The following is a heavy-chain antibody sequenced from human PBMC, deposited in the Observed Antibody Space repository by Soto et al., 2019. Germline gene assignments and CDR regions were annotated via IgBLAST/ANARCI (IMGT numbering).Heavy chain of an antibody. J-gene: IGHJ5*02. CDR2: ISGSGGST. V-gene: IGHV3-23*01. Sequence: GSLRLSCAASGFTFSSYAMSWVRRAPGKGLEWVSAISGSGGSTYYADSVKGRFTISRDNSKNTLYLQMNSLRAEDTAVYYCAKDPGHITIFGVVITWFDPWGQGTLVTVSS. CDR3: AKDPGHITIFGVVITWFDP. CDR1: GFTFSSYA. D-gene: IGHD3-3*01.